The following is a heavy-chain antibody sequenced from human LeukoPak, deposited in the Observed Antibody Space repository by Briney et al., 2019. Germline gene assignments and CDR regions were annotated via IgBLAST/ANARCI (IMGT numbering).Heavy chain of an antibody. V-gene: IGHV3-21*04. D-gene: IGHD4-17*01. CDR1: GFMFSSYS. J-gene: IGHJ4*02. CDR2: ISSSFSYI. Sequence: GGSLRLSCAASGFMFSSYSMNWVRQAPGKGLEWVSSISSSFSYIYYADSVKGRFTISRDNAKNSLYLQMNSLRDEDTAVYHCAKRSPVTTYYFDSWGQGTLVTVSS. CDR3: AKRSPVTTYYFDS.